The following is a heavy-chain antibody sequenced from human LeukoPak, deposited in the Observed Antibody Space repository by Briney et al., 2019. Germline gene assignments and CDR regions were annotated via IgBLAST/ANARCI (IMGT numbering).Heavy chain of an antibody. CDR3: ARHSSPRDGYNWFDP. CDR1: GFSFTSYW. D-gene: IGHD5-24*01. J-gene: IGHJ5*02. CDR2: IFPGDSDT. Sequence: GESLKISCKGSGFSFTSYWIGWVRQMPGKGLEWMGIIFPGDSDTTYGPSFQGQVTISVDKSITTAYLQWSSLKASDTAMYYCARHSSPRDGYNWFDPWGQGTLVTVSS. V-gene: IGHV5-51*01.